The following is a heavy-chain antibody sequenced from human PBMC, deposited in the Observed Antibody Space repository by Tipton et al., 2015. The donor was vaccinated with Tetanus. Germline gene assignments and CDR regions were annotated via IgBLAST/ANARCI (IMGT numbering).Heavy chain of an antibody. CDR1: GGSFSTYV. V-gene: IGHV1-46*01. Sequence: QVQLVQSGAEVKKPGSSVKVSCKVSGGSFSTYVISWVRQAPGQGLEWMGIIIPSGGTTRHAQKFQGRVTMTRDTSTSTVYMELSSLRSEDTAVYYCARDGGSYYTDCWGQGTLVTVSS. CDR2: IIPSGGTT. D-gene: IGHD1-26*01. CDR3: ARDGGSYYTDC. J-gene: IGHJ4*02.